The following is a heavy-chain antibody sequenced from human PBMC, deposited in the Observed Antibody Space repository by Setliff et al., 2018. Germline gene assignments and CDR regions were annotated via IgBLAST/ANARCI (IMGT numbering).Heavy chain of an antibody. Sequence: GASVKVSCKASGDTFRKYTINWVRQAPGHGLEWMGRVIPMLGMAHYSQKFQGRVTISADKSTSTAYMELNSLRSEDTAAYYCATGGGVRGVTNPSYNMDVWGRGTAVTVSS. V-gene: IGHV1-69*02. CDR3: ATGGGVRGVTNPSYNMDV. CDR2: VIPMLGMA. CDR1: GDTFRKYT. J-gene: IGHJ6*03. D-gene: IGHD3-10*01.